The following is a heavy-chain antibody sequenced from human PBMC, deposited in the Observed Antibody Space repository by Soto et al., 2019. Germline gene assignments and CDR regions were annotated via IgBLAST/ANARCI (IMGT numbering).Heavy chain of an antibody. Sequence: SETLSLTCTVSGGSISSGGYYWSWIRQHPGKGLEWIGYIYYSGSTYDNPSLKSRVTISVDTSKNQFSLKLSSVTAADTAVYYCASGQAAAGYWFDPWGQGTLVTVSS. J-gene: IGHJ5*02. D-gene: IGHD6-13*01. CDR2: IYYSGST. CDR1: GGSISSGGYY. V-gene: IGHV4-31*03. CDR3: ASGQAAAGYWFDP.